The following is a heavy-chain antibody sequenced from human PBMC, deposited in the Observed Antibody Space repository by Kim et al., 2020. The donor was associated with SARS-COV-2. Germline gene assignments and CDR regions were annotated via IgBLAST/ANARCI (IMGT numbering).Heavy chain of an antibody. Sequence: SVKGRFTISRDNAKNSLYLQMNSLRAEDTAVYYCARELDSSGYYHYGMDVWGQGTTVTVSS. CDR3: ARELDSSGYYHYGMDV. V-gene: IGHV3-11*06. J-gene: IGHJ6*02. D-gene: IGHD3-22*01.